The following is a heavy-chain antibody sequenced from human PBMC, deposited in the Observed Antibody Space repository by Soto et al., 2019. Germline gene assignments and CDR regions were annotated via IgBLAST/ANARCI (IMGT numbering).Heavy chain of an antibody. Sequence: LRLSCAASGFTFSTYAMSWVRQAPGKGLEWASAISNSGGTIYYADSVQGRFTISRDNSLNTLFLQMHSLRIEDTAVYYCAHPRGFGVLDAYDIWGQGTMVTVSS. D-gene: IGHD3-10*01. CDR1: GFTFSTYA. CDR2: ISNSGGTI. J-gene: IGHJ3*02. CDR3: AHPRGFGVLDAYDI. V-gene: IGHV3-23*01.